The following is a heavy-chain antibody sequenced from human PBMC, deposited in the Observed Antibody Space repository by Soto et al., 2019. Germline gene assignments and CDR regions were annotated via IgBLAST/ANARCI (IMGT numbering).Heavy chain of an antibody. Sequence: QITLKESGPTLVKPTQTLTLTCTFSGFSLSSTRMAVGWIRQPPGKALEWLALIYWADDKRYSPFLKSRLTITKDTPKNQVVLTMSSMDPVDTARYYCAHIVVAGLGYYFDYWGQGTLVTVSS. D-gene: IGHD6-19*01. CDR2: IYWADDK. J-gene: IGHJ4*02. CDR3: AHIVVAGLGYYFDY. V-gene: IGHV2-5*02. CDR1: GFSLSSTRMA.